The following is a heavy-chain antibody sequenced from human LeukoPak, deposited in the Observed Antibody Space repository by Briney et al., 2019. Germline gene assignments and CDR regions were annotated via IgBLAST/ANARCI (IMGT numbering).Heavy chain of an antibody. CDR3: ARGAECTSCSPYYFDH. V-gene: IGHV4-59*01. CDR2: IYYSGST. D-gene: IGHD2-2*01. CDR1: GGSISSYY. J-gene: IGHJ4*02. Sequence: TSSETLSLTCTVSGGSISSYYWSWIRQPPGKGLEWIGYIYYSGSTNYNPSLKSRVTISVDTSKNQFSLKLNSVTAADTAVYYCARGAECTSCSPYYFDHWGQGALVTVSS.